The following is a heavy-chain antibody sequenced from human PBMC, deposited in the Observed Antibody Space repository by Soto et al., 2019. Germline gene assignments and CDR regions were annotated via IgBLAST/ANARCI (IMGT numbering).Heavy chain of an antibody. CDR3: ARDDYYDTSGYLALFDY. CDR2: ISSSSSTI. D-gene: IGHD3-22*01. V-gene: IGHV3-48*02. CDR1: GFPFSSYS. J-gene: IGHJ4*02. Sequence: GGSLSLSCAASGFPFSSYSMNWVRQAPGKGLEWVSYISSSSSTIYYADSVKGRFTISRDNAKNSLYLQMNSLRDEDTAVYYCARDDYYDTSGYLALFDYWGQGTLVTVSS.